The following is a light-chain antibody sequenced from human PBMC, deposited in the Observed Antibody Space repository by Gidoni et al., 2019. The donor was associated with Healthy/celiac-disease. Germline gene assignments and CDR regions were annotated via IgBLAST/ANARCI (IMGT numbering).Light chain of an antibody. CDR1: QAMNSN. V-gene: IGKV3-15*01. CDR3: HQYRNWPSLT. J-gene: IGKJ4*01. CDR2: GAS. Sequence: EVVMTQSPALVSVSPGETATLSCRARQAMNSNFAWYQQRPGQAPRLLIYGASTRATGIPARFSGSGSGTAFTLTISSLQFEDFAVYYCHQYRNWPSLTFGGGTKVDIK.